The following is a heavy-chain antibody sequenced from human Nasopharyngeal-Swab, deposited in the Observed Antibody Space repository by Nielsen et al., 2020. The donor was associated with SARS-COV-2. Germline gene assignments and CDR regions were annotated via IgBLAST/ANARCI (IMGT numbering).Heavy chain of an antibody. V-gene: IGHV1-69*06. CDR2: IIPIFGTA. J-gene: IGHJ5*02. D-gene: IGHD3-16*01. CDR1: GGTFSSYA. Sequence: SVKVSCKASGGTFSSYAISWVRQAPGQGLEWMGGIIPIFGTANYAQKFQGRVTITADKSTSTAYMELSRLRSDDTAVYYCARDEEGDYVWGGLGAWGQGTLVTVSS. CDR3: ARDEEGDYVWGGLGA.